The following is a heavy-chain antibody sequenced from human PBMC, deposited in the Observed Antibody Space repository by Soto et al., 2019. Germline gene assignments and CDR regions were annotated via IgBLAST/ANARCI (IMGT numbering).Heavy chain of an antibody. V-gene: IGHV4-30-4*08. Sequence: PSETLPLTWTVSAGFLSPGHYHWSRLRQPPGKGLEYIGYIYYSGSTYYNPSLKSRVTISIDTSKNQFSLKLSSVTAADTAVYYCARRVTGGGERFDPWGQGTQVTVS. CDR2: IYYSGST. CDR1: AGFLSPGHYH. CDR3: ARRVTGGGERFDP. J-gene: IGHJ5*02. D-gene: IGHD7-27*01.